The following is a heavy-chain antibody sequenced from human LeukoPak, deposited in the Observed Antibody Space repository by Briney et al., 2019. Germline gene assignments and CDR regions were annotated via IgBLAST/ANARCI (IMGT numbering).Heavy chain of an antibody. V-gene: IGHV3-30-3*01. CDR3: VRGRYYYDSSGYLDY. CDR2: ISYDGSDK. J-gene: IGHJ4*02. CDR1: GFTFSHYA. D-gene: IGHD3-22*01. Sequence: GGSLRLSCAASGFTFSHYAMHWVRQAPGKGLQWVALISYDGSDKYYSDSVQGRFTISGDNSKNTLYLQMNSLRAEDTTVYFCVRGRYYYDSSGYLDYWGQGSLVTVSS.